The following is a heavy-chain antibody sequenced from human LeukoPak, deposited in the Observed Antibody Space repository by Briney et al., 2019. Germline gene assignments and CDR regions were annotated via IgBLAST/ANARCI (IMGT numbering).Heavy chain of an antibody. Sequence: PGGSLRLSCAASGFTFDDYAMHWVRQAPGKGLEWVSGISWNSGSIGYEDSVKGRFTISRDNAKNSLYLQMNSLRAEDTALYYCAKDLYSSGWYYFDYWGQGTLVTVSS. J-gene: IGHJ4*02. D-gene: IGHD6-19*01. CDR3: AKDLYSSGWYYFDY. CDR1: GFTFDDYA. CDR2: ISWNSGSI. V-gene: IGHV3-9*01.